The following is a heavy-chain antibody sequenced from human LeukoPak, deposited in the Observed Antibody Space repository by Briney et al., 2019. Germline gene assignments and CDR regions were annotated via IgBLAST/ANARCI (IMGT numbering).Heavy chain of an antibody. D-gene: IGHD3-22*01. CDR2: IKQDGSEK. V-gene: IGHV3-7*01. Sequence: GGSLRLSCAASGFTFSSYGMSWVRQAPGKGLEWVANIKQDGSEKYYVDSVKGRFTISRDNAKNSLYLQMNSLRAEDTAVYYCARDQRIVVVTPGAFDIWGQGTMVAVSS. CDR1: GFTFSSYG. CDR3: ARDQRIVVVTPGAFDI. J-gene: IGHJ3*02.